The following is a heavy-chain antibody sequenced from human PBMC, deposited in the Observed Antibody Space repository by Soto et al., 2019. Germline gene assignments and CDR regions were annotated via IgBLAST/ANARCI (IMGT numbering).Heavy chain of an antibody. Sequence: SEILSLTCTVSGGSISSSSYYWGWLRQPPGKGLEWIGSIYYSGNTYYNPSLKSRVTISVDTSKNQFSLELSSVTAADTAVYYSASQNRGNYNNLFDYWGQGTLVTVSS. CDR2: IYYSGNT. V-gene: IGHV4-39*01. J-gene: IGHJ4*02. CDR1: GGSISSSSYY. CDR3: ASQNRGNYNNLFDY. D-gene: IGHD1-26*01.